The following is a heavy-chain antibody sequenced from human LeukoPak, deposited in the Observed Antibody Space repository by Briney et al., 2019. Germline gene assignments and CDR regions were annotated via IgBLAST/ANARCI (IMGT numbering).Heavy chain of an antibody. D-gene: IGHD3-22*01. CDR2: INHSGST. CDR3: ARGQTHYYDSRVGDY. Sequence: TSETLSLTCAVYGGSFSGYYWSWIRQPPGKGLEWIGEINHSGSTNYNPSLKSRVTISVDTSKNQFSLKLSSVTAADTAVYYCARGQTHYYDSRVGDYWGQGTLVTVSS. J-gene: IGHJ4*02. CDR1: GGSFSGYY. V-gene: IGHV4-34*01.